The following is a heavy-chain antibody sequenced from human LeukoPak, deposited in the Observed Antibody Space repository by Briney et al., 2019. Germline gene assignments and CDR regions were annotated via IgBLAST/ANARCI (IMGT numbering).Heavy chain of an antibody. CDR1: GGSISSSSYY. Sequence: TLSLTCTVSGGSISSSSYYWGWIRQPPGKGLEWIGSIYYSGSTYYNPSLKSRVTISVDTSKNQFSLKLSSVTAADTAVYYCARRTIFGVVGMDVWGQGTTVTVSS. D-gene: IGHD3-3*01. V-gene: IGHV4-39*01. CDR3: ARRTIFGVVGMDV. J-gene: IGHJ6*02. CDR2: IYYSGST.